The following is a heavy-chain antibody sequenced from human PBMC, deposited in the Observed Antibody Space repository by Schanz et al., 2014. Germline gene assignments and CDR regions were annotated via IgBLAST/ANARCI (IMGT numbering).Heavy chain of an antibody. CDR1: GFTFTTYA. CDR3: VPMSIAAH. V-gene: IGHV3-21*01. D-gene: IGHD6-6*01. CDR2: ISSGGRNI. Sequence: VQLVESGGGVVQPGRSLRLSCAASGFTFTTYAMTWVRQAPGKGLEWVSSISSGGRNISYADSLKGRFTISRDNAKNSLYLQMNSLRAEDTAVYYCVPMSIAAHWGQGTLVTVSS. J-gene: IGHJ4*02.